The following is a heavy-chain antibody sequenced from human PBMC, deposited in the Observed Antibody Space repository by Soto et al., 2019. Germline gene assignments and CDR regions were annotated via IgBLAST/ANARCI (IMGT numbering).Heavy chain of an antibody. D-gene: IGHD1-26*01. CDR1: GLTFSNDA. V-gene: IGHV3-7*03. CDR2: INQDGSER. Sequence: WGSLRLSCAASGLTFSNDALSWVRQDPGKGLEWVAKINQDGSERYYVDSVRGRFTISRDNDENTLYLQLNSLRPEDTAVYYWALYADGMSGGAVWGNGNTVTVSA. J-gene: IGHJ6*04. CDR3: ALYADGMSGGAV.